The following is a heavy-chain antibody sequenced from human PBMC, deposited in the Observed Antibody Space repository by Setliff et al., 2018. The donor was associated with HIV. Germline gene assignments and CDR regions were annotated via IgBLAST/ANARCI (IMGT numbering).Heavy chain of an antibody. CDR1: GGSFSGYY. V-gene: IGHV4-34*01. CDR2: INHSGST. Sequence: SETLSLTCAVYGGSFSGYYWSWIRQPPGKGLECIGEINHSGSTNHNPSLKSRVTISVDTPKKQFSLKLTSVTATDTAVYYCARRGVEFRELLYSIGAFDLWGQGTMVTVSS. CDR3: ARRGVEFRELLYSIGAFDL. J-gene: IGHJ3*01. D-gene: IGHD3-10*01.